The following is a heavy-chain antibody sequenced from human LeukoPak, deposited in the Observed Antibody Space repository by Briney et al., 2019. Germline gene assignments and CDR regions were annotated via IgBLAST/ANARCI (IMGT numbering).Heavy chain of an antibody. CDR1: GESFSDYY. CDR3: ARGLSGSKFDY. J-gene: IGHJ4*02. D-gene: IGHD3-22*01. CDR2: INHSGST. Sequence: SETLSLTCAVFGESFSDYYWTWIRQPPGKGLDWIGQINHSGSTNYNPSLKSRVTISVDTSKNQFSLELSSVTAADTAVYYCARGLSGSKFDYWGQGTLVTVSS. V-gene: IGHV4-34*01.